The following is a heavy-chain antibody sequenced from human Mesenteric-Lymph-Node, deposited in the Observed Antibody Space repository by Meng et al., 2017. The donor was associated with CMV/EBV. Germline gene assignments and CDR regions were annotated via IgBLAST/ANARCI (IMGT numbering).Heavy chain of an antibody. V-gene: IGHV1-8*01. CDR1: TFTSYD. CDR3: ARGGYYYGSGSYYHNWFDP. D-gene: IGHD3-10*01. CDR2: MNPNSGNT. J-gene: IGHJ5*02. Sequence: TFTSYDINWVRQATGQGLEWMGWMNPNSGNTGYAQKFQGRVTMTRNTSISTAYMELSSLRSEDTAVYYCARGGYYYGSGSYYHNWFDPWGQGTLVTVSS.